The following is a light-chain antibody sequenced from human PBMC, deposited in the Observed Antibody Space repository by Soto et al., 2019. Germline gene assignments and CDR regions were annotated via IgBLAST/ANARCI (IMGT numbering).Light chain of an antibody. V-gene: IGKV1-5*03. CDR2: KAS. CDR3: QQYKSYAGRT. Sequence: DIQMTQSPSTLSASVGDTVTITCRASQSTKTWLAWYQQKPGKAPKLLISKASRLESGVPSRFSGSGSETEFNLNISSLQPDDFATYYCQQYKSYAGRTVGQGTKVEIK. J-gene: IGKJ1*01. CDR1: QSTKTW.